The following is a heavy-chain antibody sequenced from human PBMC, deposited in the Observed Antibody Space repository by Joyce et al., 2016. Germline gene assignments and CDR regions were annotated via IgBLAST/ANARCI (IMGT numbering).Heavy chain of an antibody. CDR3: ARGGISYYYAMDV. V-gene: IGHV3-21*01. Sequence: QLVESGGGVVKPGGSLRLSCEASGSTFSSSSMRWFRQAPGKGLEWVAAISGTSYYIFHAETVRGRFTVSRDNAKKTLYLQMNSLRAEDSAVFYCARGGISYYYAMDVWGPRDHGHRLL. J-gene: IGHJ6*01. D-gene: IGHD3-16*01. CDR1: GSTFSSSS. CDR2: ISGTSYYI.